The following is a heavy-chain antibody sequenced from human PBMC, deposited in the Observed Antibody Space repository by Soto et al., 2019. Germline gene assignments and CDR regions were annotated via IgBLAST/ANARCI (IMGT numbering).Heavy chain of an antibody. V-gene: IGHV3-74*01. Sequence: GGSLRLSCAASGFTFSSYWMHWVRQAPGKGLVWVSRINSDGSSKSYADSVKGRFTISRDNAKKTLYLQMNNLRDEDTAVYYCSIDPGGGYCSGGSCPKYWYFDLWGRGTLVTVS. D-gene: IGHD2-15*01. J-gene: IGHJ2*01. CDR3: SIDPGGGYCSGGSCPKYWYFDL. CDR2: INSDGSSK. CDR1: GFTFSSYW.